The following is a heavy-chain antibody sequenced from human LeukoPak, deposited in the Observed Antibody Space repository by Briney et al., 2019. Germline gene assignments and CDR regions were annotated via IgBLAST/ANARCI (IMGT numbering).Heavy chain of an antibody. CDR2: MNPSSGNT. D-gene: IGHD6-19*01. J-gene: IGHJ6*02. CDR1: GYTCTSYD. CDR3: ARGPVEAVFAVSTED. V-gene: IGHV1-8*01. Sequence: ASVRVSCKASGYTCTSYDINWVRQASGQWLEWMGWMNPSSGNTGYAQKFQGRVSMTRDTSISTAYMELSSLRSEDRAVDYCARGPVEAVFAVSTEDWGQGTTVTVSS.